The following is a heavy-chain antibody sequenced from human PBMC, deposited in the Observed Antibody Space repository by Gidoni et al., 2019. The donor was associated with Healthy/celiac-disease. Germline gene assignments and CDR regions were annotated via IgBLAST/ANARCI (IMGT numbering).Heavy chain of an antibody. CDR1: GFTFSSYS. V-gene: IGHV3-21*01. J-gene: IGHJ2*01. Sequence: EVQLVESGGGLVKPGGSLRLSCAPSGFTFSSYSRTWVRQSPGKGLEWVSSIISSSSYIYYADSVKGRFTISRDNAKNSLYLQMNSLRAEDTAVYYCARVQTGTKDWYFDLWGRGTLVTVSS. CDR2: IISSSSYI. D-gene: IGHD1-7*01. CDR3: ARVQTGTKDWYFDL.